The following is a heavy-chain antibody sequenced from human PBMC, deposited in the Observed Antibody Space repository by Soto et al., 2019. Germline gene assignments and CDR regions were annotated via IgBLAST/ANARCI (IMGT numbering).Heavy chain of an antibody. CDR3: ARDGWGGSAYCGGYCYTFCYFDL. CDR2: ISYDGSNK. CDR1: GFTFSSYA. V-gene: IGHV3-30-3*01. D-gene: IGHD2-21*02. J-gene: IGHJ2*01. Sequence: QVQLVESGGGVVQPGRSLRLSCAASGFTFSSYAMHWVRQAPGKGLEWVAVISYDGSNKYYADSVKGRFTISRDNSKNTLYLQMNSLRAEDTAVYYCARDGWGGSAYCGGYCYTFCYFDLWGRGTLVTVSS.